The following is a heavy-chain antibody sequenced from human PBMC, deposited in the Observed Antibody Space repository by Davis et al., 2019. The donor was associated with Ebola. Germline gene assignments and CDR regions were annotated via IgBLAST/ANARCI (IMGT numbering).Heavy chain of an antibody. Sequence: ASVKVSCKPSGSAFTGYYMNWVRQAPGQGLEWMGRINPNSGGTNYAQKFQGRVTMTRDTSISTAYMELSSLRYDDTADYYCARGHNYAHEYWGQGTLVTVSS. CDR3: ARGHNYAHEY. J-gene: IGHJ4*02. D-gene: IGHD4-11*01. CDR2: INPNSGGT. V-gene: IGHV1-2*06. CDR1: GSAFTGYY.